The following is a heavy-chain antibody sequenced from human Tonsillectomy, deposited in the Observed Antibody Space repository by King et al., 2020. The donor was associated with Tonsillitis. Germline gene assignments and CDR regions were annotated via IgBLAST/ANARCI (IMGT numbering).Heavy chain of an antibody. J-gene: IGHJ4*02. CDR1: GVTFSNLA. CDR2: LSFDGSIE. D-gene: IGHD2-2*01. CDR3: ASSCSSTSCPGY. Sequence: QLVQSGGGVVQPGRSLRLSCAASGVTFSNLAMNWVLQSPDKGLERVAFLSFDGSIEYYAYSVGGRFTISRDNSKNTLYLQMNSLRAEDTAGYYCASSCSSTSCPGYWGQGTLVTVSS. V-gene: IGHV3-30-3*01.